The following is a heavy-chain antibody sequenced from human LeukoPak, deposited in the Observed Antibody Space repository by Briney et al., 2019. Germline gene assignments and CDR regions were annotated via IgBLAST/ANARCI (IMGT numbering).Heavy chain of an antibody. CDR2: ISGSGGST. CDR1: GFIFSNYA. J-gene: IGHJ4*02. Sequence: GGSLRLSCAASGFIFSNYAMTWVRQAPGKGLERVSAISGSGGSTYYADSVKGRFTISRDNSKNTLYLQMNSLRAEDTAVYYCAKATPGYGGTIDYWGQGTLVTVSS. CDR3: AKATPGYGGTIDY. D-gene: IGHD4-23*01. V-gene: IGHV3-23*01.